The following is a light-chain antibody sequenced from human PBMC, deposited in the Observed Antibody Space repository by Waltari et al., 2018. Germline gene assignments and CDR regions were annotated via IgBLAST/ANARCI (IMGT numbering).Light chain of an antibody. V-gene: IGKV1-NL1*01. Sequence: DIQMTQSPSSLSASVGDRVTITCRASQGISNALAWYQQKPGRAPNLLLYAASRLKSGVPSRFSGGGSGTDYTLTISRLQPEDFATYYCHQYYLPPWTFGQGTKVEIK. CDR2: AAS. J-gene: IGKJ1*01. CDR3: HQYYLPPWT. CDR1: QGISNA.